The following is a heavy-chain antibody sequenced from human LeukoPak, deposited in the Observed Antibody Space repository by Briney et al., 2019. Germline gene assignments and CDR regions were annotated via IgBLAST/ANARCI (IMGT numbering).Heavy chain of an antibody. CDR2: ISSSGNSI. V-gene: IGHV3-48*03. J-gene: IGHJ6*02. CDR3: ARDSDADGMDV. Sequence: PGGSLRLSCAASEFTFSSYEMTWVRQAPGKGLGWVSYISSSGNSIYYADSVKGRFTISRDNAKNSLYLQMNNLRAEDTAVYYCARDSDADGMDVWGQGTTVTVSS. CDR1: EFTFSSYE.